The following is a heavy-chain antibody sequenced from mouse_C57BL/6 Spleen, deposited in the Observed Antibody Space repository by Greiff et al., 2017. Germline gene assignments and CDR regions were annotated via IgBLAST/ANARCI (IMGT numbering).Heavy chain of an antibody. CDR1: GFSLTSYG. D-gene: IGHD2-4*01. CDR3: AKYDCDVFYAMDY. CDR2: IWGDGST. Sequence: QVQLQQSGPGLVAPSQSLSITCTVSGFSLTSYGVSWVRQPPGQGLEWLGVIWGDGSTNYHSALISSMSISKDNSKSQVFLKLNSLQTDDTATYYCAKYDCDVFYAMDYGGKGTSVTVSS. J-gene: IGHJ4*01. V-gene: IGHV2-3*01.